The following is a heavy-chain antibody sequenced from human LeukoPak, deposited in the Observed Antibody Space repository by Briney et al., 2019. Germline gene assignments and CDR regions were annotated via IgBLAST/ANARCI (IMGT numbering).Heavy chain of an antibody. CDR2: ISSSSSTI. J-gene: IGHJ4*02. CDR3: ARDPGDY. CDR1: GFTFSTSN. V-gene: IGHV3-48*04. Sequence: PGGSLRLSCAASGFTFSTSNMNWDRQAPGKGLEWVSYISSSSSTIYYADSVKGRFTISRDNAKNSLYLQMNSLRAEDTGVYYCARDPGDYWGQGTLVTVSS.